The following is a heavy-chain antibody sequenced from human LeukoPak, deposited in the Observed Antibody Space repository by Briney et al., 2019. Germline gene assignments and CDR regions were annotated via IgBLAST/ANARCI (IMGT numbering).Heavy chain of an antibody. CDR3: AGEYDSSGYLFDY. CDR1: GFTFSSYS. D-gene: IGHD3-22*01. V-gene: IGHV3-48*01. CDR2: ISSSSSTI. J-gene: IGHJ4*02. Sequence: GGSLRLSCAASGFTFSSYSMNWVRQAPGKGLEWVSYISSSSSTIYYADSVKGRFTISRDNAKNSLYLQMNSLRAEDTAVYYCAGEYDSSGYLFDYWGQGTLVTVSS.